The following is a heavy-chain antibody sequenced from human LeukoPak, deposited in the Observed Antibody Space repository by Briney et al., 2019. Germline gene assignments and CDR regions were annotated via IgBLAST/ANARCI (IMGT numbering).Heavy chain of an antibody. Sequence: ASVKVSCKASGYTFTNYGISWVRQAPRQGLEWMGWISGYNGNTNYAQKFQGRVTMTTDTSTSTAYMELRSLRSDDTAVYYCARGTYYHDIFGQGTYDYWGQGTLVTVSS. CDR3: ARGTYYHDIFGQGTYDY. CDR2: ISGYNGNT. J-gene: IGHJ4*02. V-gene: IGHV1-18*01. D-gene: IGHD3-22*01. CDR1: GYTFTNYG.